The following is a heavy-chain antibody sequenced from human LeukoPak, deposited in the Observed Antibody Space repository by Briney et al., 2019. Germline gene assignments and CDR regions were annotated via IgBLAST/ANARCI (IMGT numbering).Heavy chain of an antibody. CDR2: VSSSSTYI. V-gene: IGHV3-21*01. D-gene: IGHD6-19*01. Sequence: GGSLRLSCAASGFTFSSYSMNWVRQAPGKGLEWVSSVSSSSTYIYYADSVKGRFTISRDNAKDSLYLQMNSLRGEDTAVYYCARESFSGWYDDDWGKGTLVTVSS. J-gene: IGHJ4*02. CDR3: ARESFSGWYDDD. CDR1: GFTFSSYS.